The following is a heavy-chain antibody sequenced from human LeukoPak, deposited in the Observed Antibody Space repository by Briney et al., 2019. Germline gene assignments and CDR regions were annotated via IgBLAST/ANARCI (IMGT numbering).Heavy chain of an antibody. CDR2: IKQDGSEK. CDR1: GFTFSSYW. J-gene: IGHJ5*02. V-gene: IGHV3-7*01. D-gene: IGHD3-10*01. CDR3: ARELSYYYGSGSYNGNWFDP. Sequence: PGGPLRLSCAASGFTFSSYWMSWVRQAPGKGLEWVANIKQDGSEKYYVDSVKGRFTISRDNAKNSLYLQMNSLRAEDTAVYYCARELSYYYGSGSYNGNWFDPWGQGTLVTVSS.